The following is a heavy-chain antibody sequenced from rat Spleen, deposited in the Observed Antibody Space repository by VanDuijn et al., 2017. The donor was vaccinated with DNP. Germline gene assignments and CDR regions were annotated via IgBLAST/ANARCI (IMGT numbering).Heavy chain of an antibody. V-gene: IGHV2-27*01. CDR2: IQSGGNT. Sequence: QVQLKESGPGLVQPSQTPSLTCTVSGFSLTNYHVNWVRQPPGKGLEWMGRIQSGGNTDYNSALKSRLSIRRDTSKSQVFLKMNSVQTEDTAIYFCGRHYTYWGQGVMVTVSS. CDR3: GRHYTY. J-gene: IGHJ2*01. CDR1: GFSLTNYH. D-gene: IGHD1-2*01.